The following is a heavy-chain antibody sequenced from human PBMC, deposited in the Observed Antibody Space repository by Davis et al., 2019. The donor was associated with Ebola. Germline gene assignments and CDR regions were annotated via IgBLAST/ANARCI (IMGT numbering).Heavy chain of an antibody. CDR1: GGSISSSSYY. D-gene: IGHD6-6*01. Sequence: PSETLSPTCTVSGGSISSSSYYWGWIRQPPGKGLEWIGSIYYSGSTYYNPSLKSRVTISVDTSKNQFSLKLSSVTAADTAVYYCAREYSSSPEGFDYWGQGTLVTVSS. CDR3: AREYSSSPEGFDY. J-gene: IGHJ4*02. CDR2: IYYSGST. V-gene: IGHV4-39*07.